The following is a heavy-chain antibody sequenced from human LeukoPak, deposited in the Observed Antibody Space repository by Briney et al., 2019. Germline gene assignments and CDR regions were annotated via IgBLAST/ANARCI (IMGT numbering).Heavy chain of an antibody. CDR3: ASGRVVGATWVED. J-gene: IGHJ4*02. Sequence: SETLSLTCAVYGGSFSGYYWSWIRQPPGQGLDWIGEINHSGSSNYNPSLKSRVTISLDASKNQFSLRLSSLTAADTAVYYCASGRVVGATWVEDWGQGTLVTVSS. V-gene: IGHV4-34*01. CDR2: INHSGSS. CDR1: GGSFSGYY. D-gene: IGHD1-26*01.